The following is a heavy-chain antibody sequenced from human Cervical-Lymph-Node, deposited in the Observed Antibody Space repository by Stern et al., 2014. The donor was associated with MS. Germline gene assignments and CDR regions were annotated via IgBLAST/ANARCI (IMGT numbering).Heavy chain of an antibody. J-gene: IGHJ4*02. CDR3: AKDQTGTPWY. CDR1: GFTFSSYG. CDR2: ISYDGSNK. V-gene: IGHV3-30*18. D-gene: IGHD1-1*01. Sequence: DQLVESGGGVVQPGRSLRLSCAASGFTFSSYGMHWVRQAPGKGLEWVAVISYDGSNKYYADSVKGRFTISRDNSKNTLYLQMNSLRAEDTAVYYCAKDQTGTPWYWGQGTLVTVSS.